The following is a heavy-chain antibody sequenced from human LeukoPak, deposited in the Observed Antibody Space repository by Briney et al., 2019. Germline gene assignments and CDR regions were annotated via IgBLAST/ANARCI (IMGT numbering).Heavy chain of an antibody. CDR3: AKSQQLVRPDAFDI. V-gene: IGHV3-23*01. CDR1: GFTFSIYA. J-gene: IGHJ3*02. D-gene: IGHD6-13*01. CDR2: ISGSGGST. Sequence: GKSLRLSCAASGFTFSIYAMTWVRQAPGKGLEWGSAISGSGGSTYYADSVKGRFTISRDNSKNTLYLQMNSLRAEDTAVYYCAKSQQLVRPDAFDIWGQGTTVTVSS.